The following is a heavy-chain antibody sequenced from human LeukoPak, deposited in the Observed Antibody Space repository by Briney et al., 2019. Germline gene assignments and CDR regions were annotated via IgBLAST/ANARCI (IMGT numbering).Heavy chain of an antibody. V-gene: IGHV4-39*07. CDR3: ARDHEPMGAYYYYMDV. CDR1: GGSISSSSYY. D-gene: IGHD3-10*01. CDR2: IYHSGST. Sequence: SETLSLTCTVSGGSISSSSYYWGWIRQPPGKGLEWIGSIYHSGSTNYNPSLKSRVTISVDTSKNQFSLKLSSVTAADTAVYYCARDHEPMGAYYYYMDVWGRGTTVTISS. J-gene: IGHJ6*03.